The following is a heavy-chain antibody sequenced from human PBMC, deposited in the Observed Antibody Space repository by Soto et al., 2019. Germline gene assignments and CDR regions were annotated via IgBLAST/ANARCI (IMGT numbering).Heavy chain of an antibody. CDR3: ARIHFGDEPSYYYYGMDV. D-gene: IGHD4-17*01. J-gene: IGHJ6*02. CDR1: GGSFSSGDYY. CDR2: IYYTGST. V-gene: IGHV4-30-4*01. Sequence: QVQLQESGPGVVKPSQTLSLTCTVSGGSFSSGDYYWSWVRQPPGKGLEWIGYIYYTGSTFNNPSLKCRVYISINTSKTQFSLKLSSVTAADTAVYYCARIHFGDEPSYYYYGMDVWGQGTTVTVSS.